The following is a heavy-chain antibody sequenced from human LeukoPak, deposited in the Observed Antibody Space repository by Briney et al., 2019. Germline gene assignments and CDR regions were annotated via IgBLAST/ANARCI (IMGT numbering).Heavy chain of an antibody. Sequence: AASVKVSCKASGYTFTSYAIHWVRQAPGQRLEWMGWITPSGVTKYKQKFQGRVAITWDPSITTAYMDLSRLTSDDTAVYYCARDRYGDGFAHLDYWGQGALVTVSS. CDR2: ITPSGVT. CDR3: ARDRYGDGFAHLDY. J-gene: IGHJ4*02. D-gene: IGHD5-24*01. CDR1: GYTFTSYA. V-gene: IGHV1-2*02.